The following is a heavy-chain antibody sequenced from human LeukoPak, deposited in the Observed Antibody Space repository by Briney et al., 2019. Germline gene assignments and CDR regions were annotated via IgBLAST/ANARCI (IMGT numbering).Heavy chain of an antibody. J-gene: IGHJ4*02. CDR2: ISSGGSAI. CDR1: GFTFRNFE. D-gene: IGHD6-19*01. V-gene: IGHV3-48*03. CDR3: VKDDGGLYNSRPQ. Sequence: GGSLRLSCAASGFTFRNFEMNWVRQAPGKGLEWVSYISSGGSAIYYADSVKGRFTVSRDNAKNSLYLQMNSLRVEDTAVYYCVKDDGGLYNSRPQWGQGTLVTVSS.